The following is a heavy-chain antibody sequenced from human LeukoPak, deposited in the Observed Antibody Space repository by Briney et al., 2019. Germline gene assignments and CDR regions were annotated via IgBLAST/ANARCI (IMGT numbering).Heavy chain of an antibody. CDR1: GGTFSSCA. V-gene: IGHV1-69*04. D-gene: IGHD3-10*01. CDR2: IIPILGIA. CDR3: ARTRGESSRNCFDP. Sequence: SVKVSCKASGGTFSSCAISWVRQAPGQGLEWMGRIIPILGIANYAQKFQGRVTMTTDTSTSTAYMELRSLRSDDTAVYYCARTRGESSRNCFDPWGQGTLVTVSS. J-gene: IGHJ5*02.